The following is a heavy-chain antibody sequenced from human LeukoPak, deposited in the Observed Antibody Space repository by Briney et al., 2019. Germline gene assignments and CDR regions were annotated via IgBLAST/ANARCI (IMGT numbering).Heavy chain of an antibody. V-gene: IGHV5-51*01. D-gene: IGHD5-12*01. Sequence: GESLKISCRGSGYSFTSYWIGWVRQMPGKSLEWMGNIFPADSETKYSPSFQGQVTLSVDKSISTAYLQWSSLKASDTAMYYCARYWVYGGYSSDFFDPWGLGTLVTVSS. J-gene: IGHJ5*02. CDR2: IFPADSET. CDR3: ARYWVYGGYSSDFFDP. CDR1: GYSFTSYW.